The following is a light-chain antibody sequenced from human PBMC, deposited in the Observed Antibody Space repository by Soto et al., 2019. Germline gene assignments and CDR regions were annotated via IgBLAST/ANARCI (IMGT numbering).Light chain of an antibody. J-gene: IGLJ1*01. V-gene: IGLV2-23*01. CDR2: EGT. CDR3: CSLARSSTYV. Sequence: QSVLTQPASVSGSPGQSITISCTGTSRDVGSYNLVSWYQQHPGNAPKLVIYEGTKRPSGVSYRFSGSKSGNTASLTISGLQEVDDGDYNCCSLARSSTYVFGTGTKVTVL. CDR1: SRDVGSYNL.